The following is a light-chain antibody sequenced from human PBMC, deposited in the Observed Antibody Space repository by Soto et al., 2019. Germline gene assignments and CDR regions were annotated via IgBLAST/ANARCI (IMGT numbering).Light chain of an antibody. J-gene: IGKJ5*01. CDR3: QSYDGAPIT. CDR2: GAS. CDR1: QGIRIY. V-gene: IGKV1-27*01. Sequence: DIQMTQSPSSLSASVGDRVTITCRASQGIRIYLAWYQQKPGKVPKLLIYGASTLHSGVPSRFSGSGSGTDFTLTINSLKPEDVASYYCQSYDGAPITFGQGTGLEIK.